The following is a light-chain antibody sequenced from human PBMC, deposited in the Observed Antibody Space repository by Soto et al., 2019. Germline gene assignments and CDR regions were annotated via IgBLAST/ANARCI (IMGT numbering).Light chain of an antibody. Sequence: EMVLTQSPCTLSLSLGERATLSCRASQSLRTNSLAWYQQKPGQAPRLLISGVYSRAAGIPDRFSGSGSGTDFTLTTSRLEPEDFAVYYCQQYDTSPRTFGQGTKVDIK. CDR1: QSLRTNS. CDR2: GVY. CDR3: QQYDTSPRT. J-gene: IGKJ1*01. V-gene: IGKV3-20*01.